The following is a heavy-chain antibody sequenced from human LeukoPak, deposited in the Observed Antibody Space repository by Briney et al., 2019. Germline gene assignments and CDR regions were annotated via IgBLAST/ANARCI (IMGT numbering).Heavy chain of an antibody. V-gene: IGHV3-21*01. CDR3: ARAFFSEKSLGTFDP. Sequence: GGSLRLSCAASGFTFSSYSMNWVRQAPGKGLEWVSSISSSSSYIYYADSVKGRFTISRDSAKNSLYLQMNSLRAEDTAVYYCARAFFSEKSLGTFDPWGQGTLVTVSS. J-gene: IGHJ5*02. D-gene: IGHD3-16*01. CDR2: ISSSSSYI. CDR1: GFTFSSYS.